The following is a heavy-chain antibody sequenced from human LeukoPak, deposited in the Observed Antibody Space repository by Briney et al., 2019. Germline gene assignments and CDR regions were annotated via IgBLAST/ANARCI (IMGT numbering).Heavy chain of an antibody. J-gene: IGHJ4*02. D-gene: IGHD5-24*01. CDR2: ISRDGDNT. V-gene: IGHV3-43*01. Sequence: PGGSLRLSCAASGLTFDDYTMHWVRQPPGKGLEWVSFISRDGDNTYYADSVRGRFTISRDNSKNSLSLEMNSLTSDDTALYYCAKGDGYNGCFDIWGQGTLVTVSS. CDR3: AKGDGYNGCFDI. CDR1: GLTFDDYT.